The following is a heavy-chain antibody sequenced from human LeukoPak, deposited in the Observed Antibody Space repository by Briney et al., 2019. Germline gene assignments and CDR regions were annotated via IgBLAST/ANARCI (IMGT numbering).Heavy chain of an antibody. CDR1: GFTFSSYW. CDR2: IKHDGSEI. Sequence: GGSLRVSCAASGFTFSSYWMSWVRQAPGKGLEWVGNIKHDGSEIDYVDSVKGRFTISRDNAKNLLYLQMNSLRAEDTAVYYCARRAGGYSHPYDYWGQGTLVTVSS. D-gene: IGHD4-23*01. V-gene: IGHV3-7*03. CDR3: ARRAGGYSHPYDY. J-gene: IGHJ4*02.